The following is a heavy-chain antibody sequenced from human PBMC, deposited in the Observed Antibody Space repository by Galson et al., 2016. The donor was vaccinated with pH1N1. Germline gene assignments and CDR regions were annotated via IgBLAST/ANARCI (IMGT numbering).Heavy chain of an antibody. V-gene: IGHV2-70*17. D-gene: IGHD2-8*01. CDR1: GFSLSTSGMC. CDR2: IDWDEYK. J-gene: IGHJ4*02. Sequence: PALVKPTQTLTLTCTFSGFSLSTSGMCVSWIRQPPGKPLEWIARIDWDEYKMYSTSLKTRLTISKDTSKNQVALTVTNMDPVDTATYYCARTHRIEPGVWIFDSWGQGTLVPVSS. CDR3: ARTHRIEPGVWIFDS.